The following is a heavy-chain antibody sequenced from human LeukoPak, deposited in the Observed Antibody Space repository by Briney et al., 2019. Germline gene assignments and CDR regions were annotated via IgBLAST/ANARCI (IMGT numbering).Heavy chain of an antibody. V-gene: IGHV4-4*02. CDR1: GGSISSSNW. Sequence: SETLSLTCAVSGGSISSSNWWSWVRQPPGKGLEWMGEIYHSGSTNYNPSLKSRVTISVDKSKNQFSLKLSSVTAADTAVYYCARDLGYCSSTSCYGDAFDIWGQGTMVTVSS. J-gene: IGHJ3*02. D-gene: IGHD2-2*01. CDR3: ARDLGYCSSTSCYGDAFDI. CDR2: IYHSGST.